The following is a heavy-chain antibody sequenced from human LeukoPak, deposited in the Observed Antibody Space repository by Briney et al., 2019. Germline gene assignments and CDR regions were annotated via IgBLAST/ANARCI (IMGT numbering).Heavy chain of an antibody. V-gene: IGHV4-34*01. D-gene: IGHD6-25*01. J-gene: IGHJ4*02. CDR2: INHSGST. CDR3: AALVNAAPDYFDS. Sequence: PSETLSLTCTVYGGSFSNYYWSWIRQTPEKGLEWIGDINHSGSTNYNPSLQSRLTISVDTSKNQFSLRLSSVTAADTAMYYCAALVNAAPDYFDSWGQGTLVSVSS. CDR1: GGSFSNYY.